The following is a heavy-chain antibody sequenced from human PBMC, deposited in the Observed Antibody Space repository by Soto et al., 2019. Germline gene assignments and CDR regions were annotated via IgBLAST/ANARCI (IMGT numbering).Heavy chain of an antibody. CDR3: ARDPLQYYDSSGYYFPRFDY. CDR1: GYTFTSYG. Sequence: GASVKVSCKASGYTFTSYGISWVRQAPGQGLEWMGWISAYNGNTNYAQKLQGRVTMTTDTSTSTAYMELRSLRSDDTAVYYCARDPLQYYDSSGYYFPRFDYWGQGTLVTVSS. D-gene: IGHD3-22*01. J-gene: IGHJ4*02. CDR2: ISAYNGNT. V-gene: IGHV1-18*01.